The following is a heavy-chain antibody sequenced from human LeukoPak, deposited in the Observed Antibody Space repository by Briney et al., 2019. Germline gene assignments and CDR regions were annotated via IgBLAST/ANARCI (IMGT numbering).Heavy chain of an antibody. V-gene: IGHV3-7*01. CDR2: IKEDGSEK. CDR3: ARDQVAAATDY. CDR1: GFTFSSYW. Sequence: GGSLRLSCAASGFTFSSYWMSWVRQAPGKGLEWVANIKEDGSEKYYVDSVKGRFTISRDNAKNSLYLQMNSLRAEDTAVYYCARDQVAAATDYWGQGTLVTVSS. J-gene: IGHJ4*02. D-gene: IGHD6-13*01.